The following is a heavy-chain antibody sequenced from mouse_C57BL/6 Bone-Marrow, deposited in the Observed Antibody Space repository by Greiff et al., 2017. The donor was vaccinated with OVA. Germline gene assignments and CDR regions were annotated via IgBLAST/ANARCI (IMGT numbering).Heavy chain of an antibody. Sequence: QVQLKQPGAELVMPGASVKLSCKASGYTFTSYWMHWVKQRPGQGLEWIGEIYPSDSYTNYNQKFKGKSTVTVNESSRTAYMKLRSLTSEDSAVYYSARYDYDGGAWFSYWGQETLVTVSP. CDR1: GYTFTSYW. J-gene: IGHJ3*01. D-gene: IGHD2-4*01. CDR2: IYPSDSYT. CDR3: ARYDYDGGAWFSY. V-gene: IGHV1-69*01.